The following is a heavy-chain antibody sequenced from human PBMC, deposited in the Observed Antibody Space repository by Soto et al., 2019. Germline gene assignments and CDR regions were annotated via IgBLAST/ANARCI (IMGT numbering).Heavy chain of an antibody. CDR3: ARRRIVPTTNFDH. J-gene: IGHJ4*02. D-gene: IGHD1-26*01. V-gene: IGHV4-39*01. CDR2: IFHTGAT. Sequence: SETLSLTCPVSAGSITSSSFHWGGIRQPPGKGLEWIGHIFHTGATYYNPTLRSRLRMSVDTSKNQFSLNLSSVTATDTAVYYCARRRIVPTTNFDHWGQGTLVTVSS. CDR1: AGSITSSSFH.